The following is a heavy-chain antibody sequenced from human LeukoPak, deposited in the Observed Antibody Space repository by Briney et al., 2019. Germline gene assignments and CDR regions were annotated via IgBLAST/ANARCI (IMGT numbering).Heavy chain of an antibody. V-gene: IGHV4-59*12. D-gene: IGHD2-15*01. CDR2: MHHSGST. CDR1: GGSIRSYY. Sequence: SETLSLTCTVSGGSIRSYYWSWIRQPPGKGLEWIGYMHHSGSTNYNPSLKSRVTISVDKSKNQFSLKLSSVTAADTAVYYCARDELGYCSGGSCYWENWGQGTLVTVSS. CDR3: ARDELGYCSGGSCYWEN. J-gene: IGHJ4*02.